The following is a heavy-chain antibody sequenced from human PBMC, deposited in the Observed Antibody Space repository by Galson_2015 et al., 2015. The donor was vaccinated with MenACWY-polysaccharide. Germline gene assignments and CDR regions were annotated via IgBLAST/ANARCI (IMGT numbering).Heavy chain of an antibody. D-gene: IGHD3-16*01. CDR1: GDSVSSTNW. CDR2: IYHTGST. J-gene: IGHJ4*02. Sequence: SETMSLTCAVSGDSVSSTNWWTWIRQPQGKGLEWIGEIYHTGSTNYNPSLKSRVAISIDKSKNQFSLRLISVTAADTAVYYCARDWGRNYCGQGTLVTVSP. CDR3: ARDWGRNY. V-gene: IGHV4-4*02.